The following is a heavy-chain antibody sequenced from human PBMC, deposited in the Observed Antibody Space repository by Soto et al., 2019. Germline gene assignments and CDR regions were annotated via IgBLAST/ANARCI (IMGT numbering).Heavy chain of an antibody. J-gene: IGHJ5*02. CDR2: IYYSGST. CDR3: ARSPAAEYSSSWGYNWFDP. CDR1: GGSVSSGSYH. D-gene: IGHD6-13*01. V-gene: IGHV4-61*01. Sequence: NPSETLSLTCTVSGGSVSSGSYHWSWIRQPPGKGLEWIGYIYYSGSTNYNPSLKSRVTITVDTSKNQFSLKLSSVTAADTAVYYCARSPAAEYSSSWGYNWFDPWGQGTLVTVSS.